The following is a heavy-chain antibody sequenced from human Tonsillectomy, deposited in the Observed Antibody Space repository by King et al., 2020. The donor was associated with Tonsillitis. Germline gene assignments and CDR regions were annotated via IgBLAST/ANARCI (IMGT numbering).Heavy chain of an antibody. CDR1: GGTFSSYA. D-gene: IGHD2-8*01. V-gene: IGHV1-69*06. J-gene: IGHJ6*03. Sequence: VQLVESGAEVKKPGSSVKVSCKASGGTFSSYAISWVRQAPGQGLEWMGGIIPIFGTANYAQKFQGRVTITADKTTSTAYMEMSSLRSEDTAVYYCARWVRYCTNGVCPLGDYYYYYYMDVWGKGTTVTVSS. CDR3: ARWVRYCTNGVCPLGDYYYYYYMDV. CDR2: IIPIFGTA.